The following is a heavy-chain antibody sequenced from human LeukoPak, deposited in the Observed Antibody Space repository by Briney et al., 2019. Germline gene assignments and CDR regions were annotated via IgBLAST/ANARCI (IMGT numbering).Heavy chain of an antibody. Sequence: GASVKVYCKASGYTFTSYGISWVRQAPGQGLEWMGWISAYNGNTNYAQKLQGRVTMTTDTSTSTAYMELRSLRSDDTAVYYCARDSCSGGSCSPVRGWFDPWGQGTLVTVSS. CDR3: ARDSCSGGSCSPVRGWFDP. CDR2: ISAYNGNT. CDR1: GYTFTSYG. J-gene: IGHJ5*02. D-gene: IGHD2-15*01. V-gene: IGHV1-18*01.